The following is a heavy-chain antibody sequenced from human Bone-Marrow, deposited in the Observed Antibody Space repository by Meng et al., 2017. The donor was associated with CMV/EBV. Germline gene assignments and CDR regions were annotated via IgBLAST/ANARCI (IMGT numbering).Heavy chain of an antibody. CDR2: ISSSGSTI. CDR3: ARDAPNDYGDHGAFDI. CDR1: GFTFSDSY. J-gene: IGHJ3*02. V-gene: IGHV3-11*01. D-gene: IGHD4-17*01. Sequence: GESLKISCAASGFTFSDSYMTWIRLAPGEGLECVSYISSSGSTIYYADSAKGRFTISRDNAKNSLYLQMNSLRAEDTAVYYCARDAPNDYGDHGAFDIWGQGTRVT.